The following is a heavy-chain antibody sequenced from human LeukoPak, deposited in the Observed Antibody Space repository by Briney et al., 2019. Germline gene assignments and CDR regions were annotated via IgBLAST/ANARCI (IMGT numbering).Heavy chain of an antibody. CDR1: GGSFSGYY. Sequence: ETLSLTCAVYGGSFSGYYWSWIRQPPGKGLEWIGEINHSGSTNYNPSLKSRVTISVDTSKNQFSLKLGSVTAADTAVYYCARGIGGTGIDYWGQGTLVTVSS. CDR3: ARGIGGTGIDY. D-gene: IGHD1-1*01. CDR2: INHSGST. V-gene: IGHV4-34*01. J-gene: IGHJ4*02.